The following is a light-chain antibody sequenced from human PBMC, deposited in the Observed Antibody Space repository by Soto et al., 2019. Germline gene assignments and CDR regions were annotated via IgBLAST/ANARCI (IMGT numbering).Light chain of an antibody. CDR2: GAS. CDR3: QESNRVPFT. V-gene: IGKV1-39*01. CDR1: HSISNY. J-gene: IGKJ4*01. Sequence: DLQMTQSPSSLSASVGDRVTITCRASHSISNYLNWYQQKLGKAPKLLIYGASSLQSGVPSRFSGSVSGTDFTLIISSLQPEDSATYYCQESNRVPFTFGGGTKLEIK.